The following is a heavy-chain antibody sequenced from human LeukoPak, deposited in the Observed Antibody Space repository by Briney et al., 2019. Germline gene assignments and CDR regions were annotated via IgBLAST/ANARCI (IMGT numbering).Heavy chain of an antibody. Sequence: GGSLRLSCAASGFTFSDDYMSWIRQAPGKGLEWVSFISISGATIHYADSVRGRLTISRDNAKNSLYLQMNSLRAEDTAMYYCARTIIGIYGSFEYYFDLWGQGTLVTVSS. V-gene: IGHV3-11*01. CDR2: ISISGATI. D-gene: IGHD3-16*01. J-gene: IGHJ4*02. CDR3: ARTIIGIYGSFEYYFDL. CDR1: GFTFSDDY.